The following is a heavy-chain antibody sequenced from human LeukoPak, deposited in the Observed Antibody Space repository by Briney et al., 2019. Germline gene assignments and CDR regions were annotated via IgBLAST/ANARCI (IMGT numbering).Heavy chain of an antibody. D-gene: IGHD4-17*01. CDR1: GFTFSDYY. V-gene: IGHV3-11*05. CDR3: ARVVTTVTSTRYYFDY. J-gene: IGHJ4*02. Sequence: PGGSLRLSCAASGFTFSDYYMSWIRQAPGKGLEWVSYISGSSSYTNYADSVKGRFTISRDNAKNSLYLQMNSLRAEDTAVYYCARVVTTVTSTRYYFDYWGQGTLVTVSS. CDR2: ISGSSSYT.